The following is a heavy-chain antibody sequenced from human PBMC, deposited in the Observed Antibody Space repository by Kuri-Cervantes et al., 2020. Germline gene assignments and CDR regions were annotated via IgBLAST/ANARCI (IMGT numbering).Heavy chain of an antibody. CDR2: ISGSGGST. J-gene: IGHJ5*02. CDR3: AKEEGYCSSTSCYFTPS. Sequence: GESLKISCAASGFTFSSYAMSWVRQAPGKGLEWVSAISGSGGSTYYADSVKGRFTISRDNSKNTLYLQTNSLRAEDTAVYYCAKEEGYCSSTSCYFTPSWGQGTLVTVS. D-gene: IGHD2-2*01. V-gene: IGHV3-23*01. CDR1: GFTFSSYA.